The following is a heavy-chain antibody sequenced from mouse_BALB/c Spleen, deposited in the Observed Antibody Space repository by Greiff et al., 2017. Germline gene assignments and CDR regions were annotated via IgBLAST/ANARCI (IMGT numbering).Heavy chain of an antibody. CDR2: IDPENGDT. CDR1: GFNITDYY. Sequence: VHVKQSGAELVRSGASVKLSCTASGFNITDYYMHWVKQRPEQGLEWIGWIDPENGDTEYAPKFQGKATMTADTSSNTAYLQLSSLTSEDTAVYYCILYYDYDVGGFDYWGQGTTLTVSS. CDR3: ILYYDYDVGGFDY. J-gene: IGHJ2*01. D-gene: IGHD2-4*01. V-gene: IGHV14-4*02.